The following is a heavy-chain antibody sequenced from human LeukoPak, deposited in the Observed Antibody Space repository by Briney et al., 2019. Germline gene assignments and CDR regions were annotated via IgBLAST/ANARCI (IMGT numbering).Heavy chain of an antibody. CDR2: INHSGST. J-gene: IGHJ4*02. Sequence: PSETLSLTCAVYGGSFSGYYWGWIRQPPGKGLEWIGEINHSGSTNYNPSLKSRVTISVDTSKNQFSLKLSSVTAADTAVYYCVSSGWYGLFYWGQGTLVTVSS. CDR3: VSSGWYGLFY. D-gene: IGHD6-19*01. CDR1: GGSFSGYY. V-gene: IGHV4-34*01.